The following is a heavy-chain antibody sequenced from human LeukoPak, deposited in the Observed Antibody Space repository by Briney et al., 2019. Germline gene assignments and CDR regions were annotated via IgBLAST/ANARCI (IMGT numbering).Heavy chain of an antibody. CDR2: IYYSGST. J-gene: IGHJ6*03. CDR1: GGSISNNNYY. V-gene: IGHV4-39*07. Sequence: SETLSLTCTVSGGSISNNNYYWGWIRQPPGKGLEWIGSIYYSGSTYYNPSVKSRVTISVDTSKNQFSLKLSSVTAADTAVYYCARGLKRKDCSSTSCLYAAVYYYYYMDVWGKGTTVTVSS. CDR3: ARGLKRKDCSSTSCLYAAVYYYYYMDV. D-gene: IGHD2-2*01.